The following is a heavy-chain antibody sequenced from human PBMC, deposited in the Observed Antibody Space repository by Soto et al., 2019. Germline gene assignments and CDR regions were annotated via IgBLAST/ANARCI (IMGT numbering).Heavy chain of an antibody. CDR3: ARDPTYYYDSSGLDAFDI. J-gene: IGHJ3*02. CDR1: GGSISSSNW. D-gene: IGHD3-22*01. Sequence: WETLSLTCAVSGGSISSSNWWSWLRQPPGKGLEWIGEIYHSGSTNYNPSLKSRVTISVDKSKNQFSLKLSSVTAADTAVYYCARDPTYYYDSSGLDAFDIWGQGTMVTVSS. CDR2: IYHSGST. V-gene: IGHV4-4*02.